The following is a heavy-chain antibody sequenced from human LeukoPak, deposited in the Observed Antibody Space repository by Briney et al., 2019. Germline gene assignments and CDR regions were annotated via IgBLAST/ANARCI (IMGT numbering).Heavy chain of an antibody. CDR3: ARGKDYDFWNGYRADFDY. CDR1: GFTFSCYW. Sequence: PGGSLRLSCAAFGFTFSCYWMSWVRQAPGKGLEWVANIKQDGSGKYYVDSVKGRFTISSDNAKNSMYLHMQSLGAAATAEYSGARGKDYDFWNGYRADFDYWGQGTLVTVSS. J-gene: IGHJ4*02. V-gene: IGHV3-7*01. CDR2: IKQDGSGK. D-gene: IGHD3-3*01.